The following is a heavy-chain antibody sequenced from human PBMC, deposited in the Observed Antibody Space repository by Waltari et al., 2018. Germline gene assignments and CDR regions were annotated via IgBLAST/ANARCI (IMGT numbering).Heavy chain of an antibody. CDR3: ARDRRGNWFDP. CDR2: IYYSGST. V-gene: IGHV4-39*07. CDR1: GGSISSSSYY. Sequence: QLQLQESGSGLVKPSETLSLTCTVSGGSISSSSYYWGWIRQPPGKGLEWIGSIYYSGSTYYNPSLKSRVTISVDTSKNQFSLKLSSVTAADTVVYYCARDRRGNWFDPWGQGTLVTVSS. J-gene: IGHJ5*02.